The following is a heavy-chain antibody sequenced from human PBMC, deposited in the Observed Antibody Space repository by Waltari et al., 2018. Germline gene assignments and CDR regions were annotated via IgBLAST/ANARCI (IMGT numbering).Heavy chain of an antibody. V-gene: IGHV1-18*01. CDR3: ARVSTNNGPGDLDY. J-gene: IGHJ4*02. Sequence: VQLVQSDTEVKKPGVSVMVSCKTSGYTFKSYAFSWVRQAPGQGLAWMGWVSGYNGDTFYAQNFQDRLTMTTETSTTTTYMELRNLRSDDTAIYYCARVSTNNGPGDLDYWGQGTLVTVSS. D-gene: IGHD2-8*01. CDR2: VSGYNGDT. CDR1: GYTFKSYA.